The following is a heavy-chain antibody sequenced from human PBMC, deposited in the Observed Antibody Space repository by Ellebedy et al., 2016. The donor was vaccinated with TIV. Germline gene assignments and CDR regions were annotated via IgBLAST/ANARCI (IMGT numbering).Heavy chain of an antibody. Sequence: GESLKISCKGSGYSFTNCWIGWVRQMPGKGLEWMGIIYPGDSDTRYSPSFQGQVTISADQSITTAYLQWSSLKASDTAMYYCARHLSVGGSKAGLGYWGQGTLVTVSS. J-gene: IGHJ4*02. CDR2: IYPGDSDT. CDR1: GYSFTNCW. V-gene: IGHV5-51*01. D-gene: IGHD1-26*01. CDR3: ARHLSVGGSKAGLGY.